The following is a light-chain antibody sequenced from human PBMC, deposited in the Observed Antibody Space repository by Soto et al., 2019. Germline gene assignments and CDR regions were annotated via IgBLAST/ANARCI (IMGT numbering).Light chain of an antibody. V-gene: IGKV3-20*01. CDR2: RAS. CDR1: QSINNYF. CDR3: QQYTNAPRT. Sequence: EIVLTQSPGTLSLSPGETATLSCRASQSINNYFLAWHQQRPGQAPRLLIFRASQRASGIPDRFRGSGSGTDFTHTITRLEPEDFAVYYCQQYTNAPRTFGQGTKVEIK. J-gene: IGKJ1*01.